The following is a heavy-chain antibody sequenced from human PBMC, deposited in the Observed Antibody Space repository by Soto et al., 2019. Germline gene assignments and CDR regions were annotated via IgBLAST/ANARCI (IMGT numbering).Heavy chain of an antibody. D-gene: IGHD2-2*01. CDR3: ARDVPPFDIVVVPAAIGDYYYYGMDV. CDR1: GGSISSGGYY. J-gene: IGHJ6*02. V-gene: IGHV4-31*03. CDR2: IYYSWST. Sequence: QVQLQESGPGLVKPSQTLSLTCTVSGGSISSGGYYWSWIRQHPGKGLEWIGYIYYSWSTYYNPSLKSRVTISVDTSKNPFSLKLSSVTAADTAVYYCARDVPPFDIVVVPAAIGDYYYYGMDVWGQGTTVTVSS.